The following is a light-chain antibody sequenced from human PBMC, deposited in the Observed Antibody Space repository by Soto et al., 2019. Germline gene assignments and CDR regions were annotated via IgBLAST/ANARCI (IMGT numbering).Light chain of an antibody. CDR1: QDIGGR. V-gene: IGKV1-12*01. CDR2: AAS. J-gene: IGKJ1*01. CDR3: LQVYSFTRT. Sequence: EIQRTQSPSSVSASVGDRITITCRASQDIGGRLAWFQQKPGKAPQYLIQAASILQSGVPSRFSGSVSGTECILTINNLKKEDGSSYFCLQVYSFTRTFGLGTKVDIK.